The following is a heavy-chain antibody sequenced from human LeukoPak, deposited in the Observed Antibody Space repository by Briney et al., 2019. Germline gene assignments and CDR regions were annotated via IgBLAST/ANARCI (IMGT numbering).Heavy chain of an antibody. J-gene: IGHJ6*02. D-gene: IGHD3-3*01. CDR3: ARKEFLEWLLRPDYYYYGMDV. Sequence: SQTLSLTCTVSGGSISSGGYYWSWIRQHPGKGLEWIGYIYYSGSTYYNPSLKSRVTISVDTSKNQFSLKLSSVTAADTAVYYCARKEFLEWLLRPDYYYYGMDVWGQGTTVTVSS. V-gene: IGHV4-31*03. CDR2: IYYSGST. CDR1: GGSISSGGYY.